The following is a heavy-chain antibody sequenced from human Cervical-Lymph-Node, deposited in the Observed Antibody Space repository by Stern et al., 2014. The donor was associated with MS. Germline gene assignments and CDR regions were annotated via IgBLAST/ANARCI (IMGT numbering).Heavy chain of an antibody. CDR1: GGSFSGYY. CDR3: ARGGYGDQGDY. CDR2: INHSGST. J-gene: IGHJ4*02. D-gene: IGHD4-17*01. Sequence: QVQLQQWGAGLLKPSETLSLTCAVYGGSFSGYYWSWIRQPPGKGLEWIGEINHSGSTNYNPSLKSRVTISVDTSKNHFSLKLSSVTAADTAVYYCARGGYGDQGDYWGQGTLVTVSS. V-gene: IGHV4-34*01.